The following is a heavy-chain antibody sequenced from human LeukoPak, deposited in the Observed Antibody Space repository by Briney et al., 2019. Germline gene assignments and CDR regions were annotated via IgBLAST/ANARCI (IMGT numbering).Heavy chain of an antibody. V-gene: IGHV3-23*01. J-gene: IGHJ4*02. CDR2: ITTGGPNT. CDR3: AKDGGLWVSAHWGDS. D-gene: IGHD7-27*01. Sequence: GGSLRLSCTASGFTFSSYTMSWVRQAPGKGLKWVSTITTGGPNTYYADYVKGRFTVSRDDSKNTLYLQMNSLGAEDTAVYYCAKDGGLWVSAHWGDSWGRGTLVTVSS. CDR1: GFTFSSYT.